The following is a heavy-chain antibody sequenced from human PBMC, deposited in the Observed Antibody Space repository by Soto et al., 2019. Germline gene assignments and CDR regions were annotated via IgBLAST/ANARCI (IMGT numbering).Heavy chain of an antibody. CDR3: TKVRAGPSSYYYYGMDV. CDR1: TFTFTTFG. V-gene: IGHV3-30*18. D-gene: IGHD6-25*01. J-gene: IGHJ6*02. CDR2: ISHDGSNK. Sequence: PGGSLRLSWEPSTFTFTTFGMHWVRQAPGKGLEWVAFISHDGSNKDYADSVKGRFTISRENPRNTLYLQMSSLRAEDTAVYYCTKVRAGPSSYYYYGMDVWGQGTTVTVSS.